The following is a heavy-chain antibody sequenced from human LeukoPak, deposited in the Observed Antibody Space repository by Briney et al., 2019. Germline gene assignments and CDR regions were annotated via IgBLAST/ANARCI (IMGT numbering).Heavy chain of an antibody. Sequence: SETLSLTCTVSGGSISSYYWSWVRQPPGKGLEWSGYIYYSGSTNYNPSLKSRVTISVDTSKNQFSLKLSSVTAADTAVYYCARVRSRSWFDPWGQGTLVTVSS. V-gene: IGHV4-59*01. J-gene: IGHJ5*02. CDR3: ARVRSRSWFDP. CDR1: GGSISSYY. CDR2: IYYSGST.